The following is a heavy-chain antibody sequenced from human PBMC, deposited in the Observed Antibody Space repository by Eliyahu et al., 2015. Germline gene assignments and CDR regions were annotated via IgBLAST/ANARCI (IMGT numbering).Heavy chain of an antibody. J-gene: IGHJ5*02. Sequence: QVQLQESGPGLVKPSGTLSLTCAVSGGSISXSNWWSWVRQPPGKGLEWIGETYHSGSTNYNPSLKSRVTISVDKSKNQFSLKLSSVTAADTTVYYCARGIAVAKRGGWFDPWGQGTLVTVSS. CDR1: GGSISXSNW. V-gene: IGHV4-4*02. CDR3: ARGIAVAKRGGWFDP. D-gene: IGHD6-19*01. CDR2: TYHSGST.